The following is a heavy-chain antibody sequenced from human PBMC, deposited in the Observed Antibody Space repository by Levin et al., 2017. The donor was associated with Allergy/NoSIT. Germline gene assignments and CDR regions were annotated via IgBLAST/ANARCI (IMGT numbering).Heavy chain of an antibody. CDR3: AKDLIPFEHYGSGSYFDY. V-gene: IGHV3-23*01. CDR1: GFTFSSYA. Sequence: LSLTCAASGFTFSSYAMSWVRQAPGKGLEWVSAISGSGGSTYYADSVKGRFTISRDNSKNTLYLQMNSLRAEDTAVYYCAKDLIPFEHYGSGSYFDYWGQGTLVTVSS. D-gene: IGHD3-10*01. CDR2: ISGSGGST. J-gene: IGHJ4*02.